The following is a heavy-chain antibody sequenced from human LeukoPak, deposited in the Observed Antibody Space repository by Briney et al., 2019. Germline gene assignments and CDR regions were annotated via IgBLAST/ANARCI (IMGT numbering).Heavy chain of an antibody. Sequence: SETLSLTCAVYGGSFSGYYWSWIRQPPGKGLEWIGEINHSGSTNYNPSLKSRVTISVDTSKNQFSLKLSSVTAADTAVYYCARVGTTVVDYHYYMDVWGKGTTVTISS. CDR1: GGSFSGYY. V-gene: IGHV4-34*01. CDR3: ARVGTTVVDYHYYMDV. CDR2: INHSGST. D-gene: IGHD4-23*01. J-gene: IGHJ6*03.